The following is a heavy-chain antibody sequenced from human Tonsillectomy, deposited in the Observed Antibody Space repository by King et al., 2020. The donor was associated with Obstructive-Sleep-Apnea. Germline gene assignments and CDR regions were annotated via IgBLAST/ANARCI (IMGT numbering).Heavy chain of an antibody. CDR3: AKTQAGGYDFSNFDY. Sequence: VQLVESGGGLVQPGGSLRLSCAASGFTFSTYGMSWVRQAQGKGLEWVSVISGSGGSTYYADSVKGRFTISRDNSKNTLYLQMNSLRAEDTAVYYCAKTQAGGYDFSNFDYWGQGTLVTVSS. J-gene: IGHJ4*02. CDR1: GFTFSTYG. D-gene: IGHD5-12*01. V-gene: IGHV3-23*04. CDR2: ISGSGGST.